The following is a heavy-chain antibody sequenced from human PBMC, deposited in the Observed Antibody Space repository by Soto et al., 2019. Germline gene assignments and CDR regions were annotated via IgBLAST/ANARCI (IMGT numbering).Heavy chain of an antibody. CDR2: IYPGDSDT. CDR3: ARHLSVYSSSWYRGWFDP. J-gene: IGHJ5*02. D-gene: IGHD6-13*01. Sequence: GESLKISCKGSGYSFTSYWIGWVRQMPGKGLEWMGIIYPGDSDTRYSPSFQGQVTISADKSISTAYLQWSSLKASDTAMYYCARHLSVYSSSWYRGWFDPWGQGTLVTVSS. CDR1: GYSFTSYW. V-gene: IGHV5-51*01.